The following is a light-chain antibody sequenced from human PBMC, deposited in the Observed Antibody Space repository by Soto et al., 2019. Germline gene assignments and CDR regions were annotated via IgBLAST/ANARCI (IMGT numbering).Light chain of an antibody. Sequence: IVMTQSPATLSASPGERATLSCRASENIYTNLAWYQQKPGQAPRLLCYGASTRATGLPARFSGTGSGTDFTLTISSLQAEDSAVYYCQQYNNWPRTFGQGTRLEIK. CDR2: GAS. CDR3: QQYNNWPRT. V-gene: IGKV3-15*01. CDR1: ENIYTN. J-gene: IGKJ5*01.